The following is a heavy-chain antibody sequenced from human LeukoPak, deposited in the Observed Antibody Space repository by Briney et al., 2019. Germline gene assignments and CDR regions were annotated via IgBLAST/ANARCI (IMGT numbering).Heavy chain of an antibody. CDR1: GYTFTGYY. Sequence: AGESLKISCKGSGYTFTGYYMHWVRQAPGQGLEWMGWINPNSGGTNYAQKFQGRVTMTRDTSIGTAYMELSRLRSDDTAVYYCARGQEVGYSGYDSTASIDYWGQGTLVTVSS. CDR2: INPNSGGT. J-gene: IGHJ4*02. V-gene: IGHV1-2*02. CDR3: ARGQEVGYSGYDSTASIDY. D-gene: IGHD5-12*01.